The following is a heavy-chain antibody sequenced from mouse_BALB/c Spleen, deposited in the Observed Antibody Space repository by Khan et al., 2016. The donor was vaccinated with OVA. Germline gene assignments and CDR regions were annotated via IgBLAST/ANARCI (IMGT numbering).Heavy chain of an antibody. V-gene: IGHV3-2*02. CDR3: ARSLYYSYGYALDC. CDR1: GYSITSDYA. D-gene: IGHD2-14*01. Sequence: EVQLQESGPGLVKPSQSLSLTCTVTGYSITSDYAWNWIRQFPGNKLEWMGYISSTGSNSYNPSLKSRISFTRHKSKNQFFLQLKSVTTEDTATYYCARSLYYSYGYALDCWGRGTSVTVSS. J-gene: IGHJ4*01. CDR2: ISSTGSN.